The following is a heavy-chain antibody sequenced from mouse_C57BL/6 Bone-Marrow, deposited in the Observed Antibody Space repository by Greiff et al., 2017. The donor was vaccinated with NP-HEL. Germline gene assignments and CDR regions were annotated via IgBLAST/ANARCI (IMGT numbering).Heavy chain of an antibody. V-gene: IGHV1-69*01. CDR2: IDPSDSYT. CDR1: GYTFTSYW. D-gene: IGHD1-1*01. Sequence: VQLQQPGAELVMPGASVKLSCKASGYTFTSYWMHWVKQRPGQGLEWIGEIDPSDSYTNYNQKFKGKSTLTVDKSSSPAYMQLSSLTSEDSAVYYCARHYYGSSSFAYWGQGTLVTVSA. J-gene: IGHJ3*01. CDR3: ARHYYGSSSFAY.